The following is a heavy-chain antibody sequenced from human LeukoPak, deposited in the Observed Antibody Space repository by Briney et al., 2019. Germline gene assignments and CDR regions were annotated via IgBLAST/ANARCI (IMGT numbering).Heavy chain of an antibody. CDR1: GYTLTELS. V-gene: IGHV1-24*01. Sequence: VASVKVSCKVSGYTLTELSMHWVRQAPGKGLEWMGGFDPEDGETIYAQKFQGRVTMTKDTSTDTAYMELSSLRSEDTAVYYCATDLCGGDCYKYYFDYWGQGTLVTVSS. CDR2: FDPEDGET. D-gene: IGHD2-21*02. CDR3: ATDLCGGDCYKYYFDY. J-gene: IGHJ4*02.